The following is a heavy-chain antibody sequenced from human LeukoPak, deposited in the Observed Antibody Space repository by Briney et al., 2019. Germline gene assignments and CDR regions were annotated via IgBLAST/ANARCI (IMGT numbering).Heavy chain of an antibody. CDR3: ARDTVTTFRFRDYQHYGMDV. D-gene: IGHD4-17*01. Sequence: PGGSLRLSCAASGFTVSSNYMSWVRQAPGKGLEWVSVIYSGGSTYYADSVKGRFTISRDNSKNTLYLQMNSLRAEDTAVYHCARDTVTTFRFRDYQHYGMDVWGQGTTVTVS. J-gene: IGHJ6*02. CDR1: GFTVSSNY. V-gene: IGHV3-53*01. CDR2: IYSGGST.